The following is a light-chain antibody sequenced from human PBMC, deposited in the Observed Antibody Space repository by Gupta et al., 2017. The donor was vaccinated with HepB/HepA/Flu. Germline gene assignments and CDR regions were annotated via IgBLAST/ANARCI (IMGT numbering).Light chain of an antibody. J-gene: IGKJ4*01. CDR2: AAS. Sequence: VILMTHSPSFVSASPGDKVTISCRVSHSISSSLAWYQKKSGRAPELLVYAASTRQSGVPFRFSGSGSGTDFTLTISGLQSEDDGTYYCQQYYSFPPTFAGGTKVEI. V-gene: IGKV1D-8*01. CDR3: QQYYSFPPT. CDR1: HSISSS.